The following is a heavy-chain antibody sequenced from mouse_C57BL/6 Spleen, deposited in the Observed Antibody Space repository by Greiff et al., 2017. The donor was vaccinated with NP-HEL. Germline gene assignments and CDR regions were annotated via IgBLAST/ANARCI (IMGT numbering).Heavy chain of an antibody. CDR3: AREGYYGTPFAY. D-gene: IGHD1-1*01. CDR1: GYSITSGYY. V-gene: IGHV3-6*01. J-gene: IGHJ3*01. CDR2: ISYDGSN. Sequence: DVKLQESGPGLVKPSQSLSLTCSVTGYSITSGYYWNWIRQFPGNKLEWMGYISYDGSNNYNPSLKNRISITRDTSKNQFFLKLNSVTTEDTATYYCAREGYYGTPFAYGGQGTLVTVSA.